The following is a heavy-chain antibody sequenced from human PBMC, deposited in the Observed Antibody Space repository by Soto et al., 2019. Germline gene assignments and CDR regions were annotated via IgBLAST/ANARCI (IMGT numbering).Heavy chain of an antibody. J-gene: IGHJ4*02. CDR1: GCTFTSYG. D-gene: IGHD6-13*01. CDR2: ISAYNGNT. V-gene: IGHV1-18*01. Sequence: GASVKVSCKASGCTFTSYGISWVRQAPGQGLEWMGWISAYNGNTNYAQKLQGRVSMTTDTSTSTAYMELRSLRSDDTAVYYCARDPPGRAAAGSIDYWGQGTLVTVSS. CDR3: ARDPPGRAAAGSIDY.